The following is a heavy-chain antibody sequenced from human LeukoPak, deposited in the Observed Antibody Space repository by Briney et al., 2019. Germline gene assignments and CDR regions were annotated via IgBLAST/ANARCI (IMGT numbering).Heavy chain of an antibody. CDR1: GFTFSSYA. CDR2: ISGSGGST. V-gene: IGHV3-23*01. J-gene: IGHJ4*02. D-gene: IGHD5-18*01. Sequence: GGSLRLSCAASGFTFSSYAMSWVRQAPGKGLEWVSGISGSGGSTYYADSVKGRFTISRDNSEDTLYLQMNSLRAEDTAVYYCAKERGGYFYGQFDYWGQGTLVTVSS. CDR3: AKERGGYFYGQFDY.